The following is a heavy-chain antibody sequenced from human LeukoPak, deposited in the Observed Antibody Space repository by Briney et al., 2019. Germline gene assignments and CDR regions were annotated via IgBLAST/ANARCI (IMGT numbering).Heavy chain of an antibody. CDR1: GFTFSSYW. CDR2: INSDGSST. J-gene: IGHJ4*02. Sequence: GGSLRLSCAASGFTFSSYWMHWVRQAPGKGLVWVSRINSDGSSTSYADSVKGRFTISRDNAKNTLYLQMNSLRAEDTAVYYCAYDYVWGSYPEYYFDYWGQGTPVTVSS. CDR3: AYDYVWGSYPEYYFDY. D-gene: IGHD3-16*02. V-gene: IGHV3-74*01.